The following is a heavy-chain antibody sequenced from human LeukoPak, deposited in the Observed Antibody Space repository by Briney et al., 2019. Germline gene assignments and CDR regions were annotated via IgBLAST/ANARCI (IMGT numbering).Heavy chain of an antibody. J-gene: IGHJ4*02. V-gene: IGHV3-66*04. D-gene: IGHD2-15*01. CDR3: ARPKIGYCSGGSCSPFDY. Sequence: PGGSLRLSCAASGFTVSSNYISWVRQAPGKGLEWVSFINSGGSTSYADSVKGRFTISRDSSKNTLYLQMNSLRAEDTAVYYCARPKIGYCSGGSCSPFDYWGQGTLVTVSS. CDR2: INSGGST. CDR1: GFTVSSNY.